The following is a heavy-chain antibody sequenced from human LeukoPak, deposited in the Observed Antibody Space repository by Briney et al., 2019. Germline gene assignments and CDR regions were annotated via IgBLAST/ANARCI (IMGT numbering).Heavy chain of an antibody. J-gene: IGHJ5*02. V-gene: IGHV4-4*07. CDR1: GGSISSYY. D-gene: IGHD1-26*01. CDR3: ARDVWSGSYYWFDP. Sequence: PSETLSLTCTVSGGSISSYYWSWIRQPAGKGLEWIGRIYTSGSTNYNPSLKSRVTISVDTSKNQFSLKLGSVTAADTAVYYCARDVWSGSYYWFDPWGQGTLVTVSS. CDR2: IYTSGST.